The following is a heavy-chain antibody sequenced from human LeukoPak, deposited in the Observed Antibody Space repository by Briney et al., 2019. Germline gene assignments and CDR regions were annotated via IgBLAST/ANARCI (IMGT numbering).Heavy chain of an antibody. CDR3: AKETQWALDS. Sequence: GRSLRLSCAASGFTFDDYAMHWVRQAPGKGLEWVSGISWNSDSIGYADSVKGRFTISRDHAKNSLYLQMNSLRAEDTALYYCAKETQWALDSWGQGTLVTVSS. D-gene: IGHD1-26*01. CDR1: GFTFDDYA. V-gene: IGHV3-9*01. CDR2: ISWNSDSI. J-gene: IGHJ4*02.